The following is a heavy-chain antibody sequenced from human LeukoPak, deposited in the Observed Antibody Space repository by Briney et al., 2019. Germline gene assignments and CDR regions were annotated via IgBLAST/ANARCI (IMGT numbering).Heavy chain of an antibody. Sequence: PSETLSLTCSVSGGSISSSSYYWSWIRQPPGKGLEWIGTFYYTGSTYFNASLKSRVTTSVDTSKNQLSLKMTSVTAADTAVYYCARHSAPTPGGNGMDVWGQGTTVTVSS. V-gene: IGHV4-39*01. CDR2: FYYTGST. D-gene: IGHD3-16*01. J-gene: IGHJ6*02. CDR1: GGSISSSSYY. CDR3: ARHSAPTPGGNGMDV.